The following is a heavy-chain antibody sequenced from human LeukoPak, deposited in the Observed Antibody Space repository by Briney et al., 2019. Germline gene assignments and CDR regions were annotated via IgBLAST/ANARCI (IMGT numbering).Heavy chain of an antibody. CDR3: ARAPYVWGSYRPGIFDY. CDR2: IKQDGSEK. D-gene: IGHD3-16*02. J-gene: IGHJ4*02. V-gene: IGHV3-7*01. CDR1: GFTFSTYW. Sequence: GGSLRLSCAASGFTFSTYWMSWVRQAPGRGLEWVANIKQDGSEKYSVDSLKGRFTISRDNAKNSLYLQMNSLRAEDTAVYYCARAPYVWGSYRPGIFDYWGQGTLVTVSS.